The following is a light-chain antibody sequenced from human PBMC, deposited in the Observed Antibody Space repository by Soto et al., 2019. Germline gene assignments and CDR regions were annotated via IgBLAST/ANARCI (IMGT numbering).Light chain of an antibody. CDR3: QQYGESSCT. Sequence: EIVLTQSPGTLSLSPGDRATLSCRASQSVSSNYLAWYQQQKPGQAPRLLIYGASSRATGVPDRFSGSGSGTDFTLAISRLEPEDFVVYYCQQYGESSCTFGQGTKVDIK. CDR1: QSVSSNY. CDR2: GAS. V-gene: IGKV3-20*01. J-gene: IGKJ1*01.